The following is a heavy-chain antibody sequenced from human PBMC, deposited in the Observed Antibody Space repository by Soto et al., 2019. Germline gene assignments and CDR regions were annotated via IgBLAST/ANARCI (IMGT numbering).Heavy chain of an antibody. V-gene: IGHV5-10-1*01. D-gene: IGHD6-19*01. CDR2: IDPSDSYT. CDR1: GYSFTTYW. J-gene: IGHJ4*02. CDR3: ARRAKYRCGWATIDY. Sequence: EVQLVQSGGEVKKPGESLRISCKGSGYSFTTYWISWVLQVPAKGLEWMGRIDPSDSYTNYSPSFQGHDTISADKSISTAYLQWSSLKPSDTAMYYCARRAKYRCGWATIDYWGQGTLVTVSS.